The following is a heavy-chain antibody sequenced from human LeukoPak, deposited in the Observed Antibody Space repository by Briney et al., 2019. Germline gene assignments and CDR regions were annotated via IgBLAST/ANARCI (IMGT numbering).Heavy chain of an antibody. CDR3: ARGGRITMIVET. CDR2: ISSSSSYI. Sequence: GGSLRLSCAASGFTFSSYSMNWVRQAPGKGLEWVSSISSSSSYIYYAASVKGRFTISRDNAKNSLYLQMNSLRAEDTAVYYCARGGRITMIVETWGQGTMVTVSS. D-gene: IGHD3-22*01. V-gene: IGHV3-21*01. J-gene: IGHJ3*01. CDR1: GFTFSSYS.